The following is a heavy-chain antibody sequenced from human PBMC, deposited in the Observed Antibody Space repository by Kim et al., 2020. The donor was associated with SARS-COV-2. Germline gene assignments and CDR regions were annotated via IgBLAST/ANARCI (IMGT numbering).Heavy chain of an antibody. CDR3: AKDPANYFDIRGY. Sequence: GGSLRLSCAASGFTFSNYAMNWVRQAPGKGLEWVSYISGSGSRTYYADSVKGRFTISRDNSKNTLYLQINSLRAEDTAVYYCAKDPANYFDIRGYWGQGTLVTVSS. J-gene: IGHJ4*02. D-gene: IGHD3-22*01. CDR1: GFTFSNYA. CDR2: ISGSGSRT. V-gene: IGHV3-23*01.